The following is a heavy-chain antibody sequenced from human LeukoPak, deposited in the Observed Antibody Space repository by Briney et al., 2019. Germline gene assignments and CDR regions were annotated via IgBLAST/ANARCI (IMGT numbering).Heavy chain of an antibody. Sequence: ASVKVSCKASGYTFTSYAMNWVRQVPGQGPEWMGWIDTNTGKPAYAQAFTGRFVFSLDTSVSMAYLQISSLKPEDTAVYYCAGSDMAYSLPFGYLHYWGQGTLVTVSS. CDR1: GYTFTSYA. V-gene: IGHV7-4-1*04. D-gene: IGHD5-24*01. CDR3: AGSDMAYSLPFGYLHY. J-gene: IGHJ4*02. CDR2: IDTNTGKP.